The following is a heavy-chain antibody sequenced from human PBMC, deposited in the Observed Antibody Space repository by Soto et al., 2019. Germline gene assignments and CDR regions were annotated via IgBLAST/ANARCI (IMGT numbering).Heavy chain of an antibody. Sequence: QVQLVQSGAEVKKPGSSVKVSCKASGDTFTTYDISWVRQAPGQGLEWMGGIMPMFEITNYAQKFQGRVTITADKSTSTAYMELASLSSEDTAVYYCARGPDDSDVPRWDYWGQGTLVTVSS. CDR3: ARGPDDSDVPRWDY. J-gene: IGHJ4*02. D-gene: IGHD4-17*01. V-gene: IGHV1-69*17. CDR2: IMPMFEIT. CDR1: GDTFTTYD.